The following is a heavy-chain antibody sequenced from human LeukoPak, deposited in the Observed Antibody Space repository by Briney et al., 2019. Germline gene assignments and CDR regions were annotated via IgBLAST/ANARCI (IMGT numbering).Heavy chain of an antibody. CDR3: ARGIVVVPAASPTHFDY. Sequence: PSETLSLTCAVYGGSFSGYYWSWIRQPPGKGLEWIGEINHSGSTNYNPSLKSRVTISVDTSKNQFSLKLSSVTAADTAVYYCARGIVVVPAASPTHFDYWGQGTLATVSS. V-gene: IGHV4-34*01. CDR1: GGSFSGYY. CDR2: INHSGST. D-gene: IGHD2-2*01. J-gene: IGHJ4*02.